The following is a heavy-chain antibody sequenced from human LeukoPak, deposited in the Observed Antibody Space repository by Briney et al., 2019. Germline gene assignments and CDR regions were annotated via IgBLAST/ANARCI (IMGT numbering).Heavy chain of an antibody. J-gene: IGHJ3*02. CDR3: AKDEKNYYDSSGYQNAFDI. D-gene: IGHD3-22*01. CDR2: ISGSGGNT. Sequence: GGSLRLSCAASGFAFSSYAMSWVRQTPGKGLEWVSTISGSGGNTYYADPVKGRFTISRDNSKNTLYLQMNSLRAEDTAVYYCAKDEKNYYDSSGYQNAFDIWGQGTMVTVSS. V-gene: IGHV3-23*01. CDR1: GFAFSSYA.